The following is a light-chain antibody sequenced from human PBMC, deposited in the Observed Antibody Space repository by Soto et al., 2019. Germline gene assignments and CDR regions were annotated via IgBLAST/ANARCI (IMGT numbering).Light chain of an antibody. V-gene: IGKV3D-20*02. CDR3: QQRSNWTIT. Sequence: EFVFTQSPGTLSLSPGERATLSCRASQSLANSFIAWYQQKPGQAPRLFIYDTSSRESGIPDRCSGSGAGTEFTLPISRLETEDFEVDDCQQRSNWTITFGQGTRLEIK. CDR1: QSLANSF. J-gene: IGKJ5*01. CDR2: DTS.